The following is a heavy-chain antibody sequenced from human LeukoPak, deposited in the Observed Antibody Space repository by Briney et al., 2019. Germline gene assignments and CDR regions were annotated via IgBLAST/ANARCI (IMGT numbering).Heavy chain of an antibody. CDR3: ARGRVGAEYYYYMDV. D-gene: IGHD1-26*01. V-gene: IGHV3-7*03. CDR1: GSTFTTYW. CDR2: INQDGSEK. Sequence: GGSMRLSCAASGSTFTTYWMTWVRQAPGKGLEWVANINQDGSEKYFVDSVKGRFTISRDNAKNSLYLHMNSLRAEDTALYYCARGRVGAEYYYYMDVWGKGITVTVSS. J-gene: IGHJ6*03.